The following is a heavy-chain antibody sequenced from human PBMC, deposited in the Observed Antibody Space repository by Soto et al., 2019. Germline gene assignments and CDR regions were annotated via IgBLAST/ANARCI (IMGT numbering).Heavy chain of an antibody. CDR3: ARARVGSRRYCSSTSCPQPFDY. J-gene: IGHJ4*02. V-gene: IGHV4-30-2*01. CDR2: IYHSGST. Sequence: SDTLSLTCAVSGGSISSGGYCWSWIRQPPGKGLDWIGYIYHSGSTYYNPSLKSRVTISVDRSKNQFSLKLSSVTAADTAVYYCARARVGSRRYCSSTSCPQPFDYWGQGTLVTVSS. D-gene: IGHD2-2*01. CDR1: GGSISSGGYC.